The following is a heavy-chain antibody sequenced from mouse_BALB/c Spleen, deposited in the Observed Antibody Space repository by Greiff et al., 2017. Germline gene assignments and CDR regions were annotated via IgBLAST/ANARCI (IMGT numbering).Heavy chain of an antibody. CDR2: INPYNDGT. V-gene: IGHV1-14*01. CDR3: ARGGYGSSSLDY. Sequence: EVQLQQSGTVLARPGASVKMSCKASGYTFTSYVMHWVKQKPGQGLEWIGYINPYNDGTKYNEKFKGKATLTSDKSSSTAYMELSSLTSEDSAVYYCARGGYGSSSLDYWGQGTTLTVSS. D-gene: IGHD1-1*01. J-gene: IGHJ2*01. CDR1: GYTFTSYV.